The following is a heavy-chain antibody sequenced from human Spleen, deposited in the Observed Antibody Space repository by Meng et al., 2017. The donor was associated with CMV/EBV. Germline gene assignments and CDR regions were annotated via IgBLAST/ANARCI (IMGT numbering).Heavy chain of an antibody. CDR2: IYSSGTT. V-gene: IGHV4-39*07. D-gene: IGHD3-3*01. CDR1: GDSISSVNYY. CDR3: APRTIFGAVIH. J-gene: IGHJ4*02. Sequence: CNVSGDSISSVNYYWGWIRQPPGKGLEWIGCIYSSGTTYYNPSLNSRLTISLDKSKNQFSLKMTSVTAADTAMYYCAPRTIFGAVIHWGQGTLVTVSS.